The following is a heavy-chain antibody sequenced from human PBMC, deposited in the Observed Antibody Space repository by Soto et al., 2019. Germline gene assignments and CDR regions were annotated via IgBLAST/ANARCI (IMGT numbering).Heavy chain of an antibody. V-gene: IGHV4-59*01. D-gene: IGHD1-1*01. CDR3: ARAVETGGNWFDP. J-gene: IGHJ5*02. Sequence: QVQLQESGPGVVKPSETLSLTCTVSGGSIRSYYWSWIRQPPGKGLEWIGDIYYSGTTNYNPSLKSRITMSVDTSKNQFSLKLSSVTAADTAVYYCARAVETGGNWFDPWGQGTLVTVSS. CDR1: GGSIRSYY. CDR2: IYYSGTT.